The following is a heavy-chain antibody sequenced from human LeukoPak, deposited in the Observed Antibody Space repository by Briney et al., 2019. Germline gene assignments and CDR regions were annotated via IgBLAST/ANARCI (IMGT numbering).Heavy chain of an antibody. D-gene: IGHD3-10*01. J-gene: IGHJ6*03. Sequence: SETLSLTCTVSGVSISSSYSYWGWIRQPPGMGLEWIGSIYYTGNTYYNASLKSQVSISIDTSKNQFSLKLSSVTAADTAVYYCARRVGRYFGERAYYYYYMDVWGKGTTVTISS. CDR2: IYYTGNT. V-gene: IGHV4-39*01. CDR3: ARRVGRYFGERAYYYYYMDV. CDR1: GVSISSSYSY.